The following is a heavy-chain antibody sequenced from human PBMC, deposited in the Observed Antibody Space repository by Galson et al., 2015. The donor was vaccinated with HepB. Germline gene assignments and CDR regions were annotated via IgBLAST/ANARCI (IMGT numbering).Heavy chain of an antibody. D-gene: IGHD3-10*01. Sequence: SLRLSCAASGFTFSSYGMHWVRQAPGKGLEWVAVISYDGSNKYYADSAKGRFTISRDNAKSSLYLQMNSLRDEDTAVYYCAREYYYGSGSYYNPSYYYYYYGMDVWGQGTTVTVSS. V-gene: IGHV3-30*03. CDR3: AREYYYGSGSYYNPSYYYYYYGMDV. CDR1: GFTFSSYG. CDR2: ISYDGSNK. J-gene: IGHJ6*02.